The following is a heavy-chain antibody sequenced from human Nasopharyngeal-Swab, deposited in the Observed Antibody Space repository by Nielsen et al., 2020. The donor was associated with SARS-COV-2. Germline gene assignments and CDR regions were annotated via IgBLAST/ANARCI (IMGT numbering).Heavy chain of an antibody. CDR3: ARWNFAFDY. V-gene: IGHV3-7*01. CDR2: IEQHGSAT. D-gene: IGHD1-1*01. Sequence: GESLKIPCGVSGFTFSTYYMGWVRQAPGKGLEGVAHIEQHGSATIYVDSVKGRFTISRDNDKNSLYLQMNSLRAEDTAVYYCARWNFAFDYWGQGTVVTVSS. CDR1: GFTFSTYY. J-gene: IGHJ4*02.